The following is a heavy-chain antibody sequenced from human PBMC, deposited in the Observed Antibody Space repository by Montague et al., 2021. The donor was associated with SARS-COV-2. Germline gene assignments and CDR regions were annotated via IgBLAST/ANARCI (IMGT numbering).Heavy chain of an antibody. V-gene: IGHV4-31*03. D-gene: IGHD3-22*01. Sequence: TLSLTCTVSGGSISSGGYYWSWIRQHPGKGLEWIGYIYYSGSTYYNPSLKSRVTISVDTSKNQFSLKLSSVTAADTAVYYCARARTRITMIVVVIDAFDIWGQGTMVTGSS. CDR3: ARARTRITMIVVVIDAFDI. J-gene: IGHJ3*02. CDR1: GGSISSGGYY. CDR2: IYYSGST.